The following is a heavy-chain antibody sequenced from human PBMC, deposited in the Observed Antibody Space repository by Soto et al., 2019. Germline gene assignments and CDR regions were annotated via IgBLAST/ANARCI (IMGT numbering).Heavy chain of an antibody. Sequence: SETLSLTCTVSGGSISSGTYYWGWIRQPPGKGLEWIGSLYYTGRTYYSPSLKSRFTISVDTSKNHFSLNLTSVTAADTAVYYCARRLARGVIGWFDPWGQGTLVTVS. D-gene: IGHD3-10*01. CDR1: GGSISSGTYY. CDR2: LYYTGRT. V-gene: IGHV4-39*02. J-gene: IGHJ5*02. CDR3: ARRLARGVIGWFDP.